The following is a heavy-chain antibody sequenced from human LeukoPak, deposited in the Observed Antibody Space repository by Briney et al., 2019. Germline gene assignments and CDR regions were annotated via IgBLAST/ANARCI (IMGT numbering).Heavy chain of an antibody. V-gene: IGHV4-39*01. D-gene: IGHD2-2*01. CDR3: ARYVRCSTPSCYSPPANFDY. CDR2: IYYSGST. CDR1: GGPISSTSYY. J-gene: IGHJ4*02. Sequence: SETLSLTCTDSGGPISSTSYYWGWIRQPPGKGLEWIASIYYSGSTYDNPSLRSRVTISLDTFKTQFSLRLSSVTAAATAIYYCARYVRCSTPSCYSPPANFDYWGQGTLVTVSS.